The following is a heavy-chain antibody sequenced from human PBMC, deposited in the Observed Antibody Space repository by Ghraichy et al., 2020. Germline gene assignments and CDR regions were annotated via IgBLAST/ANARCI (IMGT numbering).Heavy chain of an antibody. V-gene: IGHV4-4*07. J-gene: IGHJ6*02. CDR3: ARGVRNANCHFYAMDV. D-gene: IGHD1-1*01. CDR1: GGSINDHY. CDR2: IFSSGST. Sequence: SETLSLTCTVSGGSINDHYWSWIRQPAGKGLEWIGRIFSSGSTNYNPSLKSRVTMSVDTSKNQFSLKLSSVSAADTALYYCARGVRNANCHFYAMDVWGQGTTVTVS.